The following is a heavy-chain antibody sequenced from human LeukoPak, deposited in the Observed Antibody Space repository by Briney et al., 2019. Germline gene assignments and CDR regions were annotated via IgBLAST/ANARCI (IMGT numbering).Heavy chain of an antibody. CDR1: GFSFSAYY. Sequence: PGGSLRLSCAASGFSFSAYYMNWVCQAPGKGPEWLANINQAGSVQNYVDSVRGRFTISRDNAKNSLFLQMNSLRAEDTAVYYCARAVRGGADTYWGQGTLVAVSS. CDR3: ARAVRGGADTY. J-gene: IGHJ4*02. CDR2: INQAGSVQ. V-gene: IGHV3-7*04. D-gene: IGHD3-10*02.